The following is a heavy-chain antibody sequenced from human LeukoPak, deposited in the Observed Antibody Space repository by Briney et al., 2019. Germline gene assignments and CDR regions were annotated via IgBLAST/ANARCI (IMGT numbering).Heavy chain of an antibody. CDR3: ARDPVRGSGY. CDR2: INHSGST. J-gene: IGHJ4*02. CDR1: GFTFSNAW. Sequence: GSLRLSCAASGFTFSNAWMSWIRQPPGKGLEWIGEINHSGSTNYNPSLKSRVTISVDTSKNQFSLKLSSVTAADTAVYYCARDPVRGSGYWGQGTLVTVSS. V-gene: IGHV4-34*01. D-gene: IGHD3-10*01.